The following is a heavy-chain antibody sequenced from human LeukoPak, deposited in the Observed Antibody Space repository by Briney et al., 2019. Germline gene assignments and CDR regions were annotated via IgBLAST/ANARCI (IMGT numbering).Heavy chain of an antibody. CDR1: GGSFSGHY. V-gene: IGHV4-34*01. CDR3: AVLGGSGSQLGPKV. D-gene: IGHD3-10*01. J-gene: IGHJ6*02. Sequence: SETLSLTCAVYGGSFSGHYWSWIRQPPGKGLEWIGEINHSGSTNYNPSLKSRVTISVDTSKNQFSLKLSSVTAADTAVYYCAVLGGSGSQLGPKVWGQGTTVTVSS. CDR2: INHSGST.